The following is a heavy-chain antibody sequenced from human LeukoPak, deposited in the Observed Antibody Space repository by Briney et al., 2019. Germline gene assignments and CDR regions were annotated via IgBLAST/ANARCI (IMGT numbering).Heavy chain of an antibody. CDR3: ATQASGYNVGSLDF. V-gene: IGHV4-59*08. CDR1: GGSFSAFY. J-gene: IGHJ4*02. D-gene: IGHD5/OR15-5a*01. CDR2: IYYTGST. Sequence: SETLSLTCTVSGGSFSAFYWSWIRQPPGKGLGWIGYIYYTGSTNYNPSLKSRVTISVDTSENLFSLNLTSLTAADTAVYYCATQASGYNVGSLDFWGQGTLVTVS.